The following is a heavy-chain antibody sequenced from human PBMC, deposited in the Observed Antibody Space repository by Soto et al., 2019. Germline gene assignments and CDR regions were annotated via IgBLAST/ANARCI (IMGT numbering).Heavy chain of an antibody. D-gene: IGHD3-10*01. Sequence: QVQLVQSGAEVKKPGASVKVSCKASDYTFTSYDISWVRQAPGQGLEWMGWISAYNGNTNYAQKLQGRVTMTTDTSTSTAYMELRSLRSDDTAVYYCARDRVGYGSGSTHVRPFDYWGQGTLVTVSS. CDR3: ARDRVGYGSGSTHVRPFDY. CDR2: ISAYNGNT. CDR1: DYTFTSYD. V-gene: IGHV1-18*01. J-gene: IGHJ4*02.